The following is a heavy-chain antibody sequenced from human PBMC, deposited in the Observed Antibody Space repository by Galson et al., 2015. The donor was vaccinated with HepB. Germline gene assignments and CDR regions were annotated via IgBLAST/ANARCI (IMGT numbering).Heavy chain of an antibody. CDR3: ARDLHSSGWPSLFDY. CDR2: IWYDGSNK. J-gene: IGHJ4*02. CDR1: GFTFSSYG. D-gene: IGHD6-19*01. V-gene: IGHV3-33*01. Sequence: SLRLSCAASGFTFSSYGMHWVRQAPGKGLEWVAVIWYDGSNKYYADSVKGRFTISRDNSKNTLYLQMNSLRAEDTAVYYCARDLHSSGWPSLFDYWGQGTLVTVSS.